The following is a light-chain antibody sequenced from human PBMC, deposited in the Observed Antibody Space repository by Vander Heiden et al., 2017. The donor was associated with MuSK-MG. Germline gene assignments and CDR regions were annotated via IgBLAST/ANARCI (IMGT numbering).Light chain of an antibody. V-gene: IGLV3-1*01. Sequence: SYELPQPPSVSVSPGQTASITCSGDKLGDTSACWYQQKPGQSPVPVIYQDNKRPSGIPERFSGSNSGNSATLTISGTQAMDEADYYCQAWDSSTVVFGGGTKLTVL. J-gene: IGLJ2*01. CDR2: QDN. CDR1: KLGDTS. CDR3: QAWDSSTVV.